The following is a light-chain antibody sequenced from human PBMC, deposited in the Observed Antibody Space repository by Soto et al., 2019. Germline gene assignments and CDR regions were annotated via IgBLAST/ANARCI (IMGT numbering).Light chain of an antibody. Sequence: DIQLTQSPSFLSASVGDRVAITCRASQGISQYVAWYQQKPGSAPKLLIYTASILQNGVPSRFSGTGSATEFTLTISSLHPEDFATYYCQQVNSYPLTFGGGTKLEIK. J-gene: IGKJ4*01. CDR2: TAS. V-gene: IGKV1-9*01. CDR3: QQVNSYPLT. CDR1: QGISQY.